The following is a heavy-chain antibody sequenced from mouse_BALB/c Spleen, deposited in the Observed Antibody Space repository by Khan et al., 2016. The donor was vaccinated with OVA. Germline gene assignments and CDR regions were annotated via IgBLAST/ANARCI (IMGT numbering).Heavy chain of an antibody. J-gene: IGHJ4*01. CDR1: GYTFTNYG. CDR2: IYTYTGEP. D-gene: IGHD1-1*01. CDR3: ARGSSRAMDY. V-gene: IGHV9-3-1*01. Sequence: LVESGPELKKPGETVKISCKASGYTFTNYGMNWVKQAPGKGLKWMGWIYTYTGEPTYADDFKGRFAFSLETSASTADLQINNLKNEDTATYFCARGSSRAMDYWGQGTSVTVSS.